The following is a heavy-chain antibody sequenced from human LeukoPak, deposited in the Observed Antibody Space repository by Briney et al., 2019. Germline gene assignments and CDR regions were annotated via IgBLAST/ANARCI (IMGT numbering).Heavy chain of an antibody. J-gene: IGHJ3*02. D-gene: IGHD3-22*01. Sequence: ASVKVSCKASGYTFISYGIRWVRPAPGQGLEWLGWISAYNGNTHNAQKPQGRVTMTTDTSTSTAYMELRSLRSDDTAVYYCARERDYYDSSGYYFTPTDAFDIWGQGTMVTVSS. CDR1: GYTFISYG. CDR3: ARERDYYDSSGYYFTPTDAFDI. CDR2: ISAYNGNT. V-gene: IGHV1-18*04.